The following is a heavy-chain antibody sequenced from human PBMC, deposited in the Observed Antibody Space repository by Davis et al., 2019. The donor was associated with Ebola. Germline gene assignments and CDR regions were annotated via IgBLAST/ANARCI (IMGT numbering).Heavy chain of an antibody. J-gene: IGHJ4*02. CDR1: GYTFTSYY. Sequence: ASVKVSCKASGYTFTSYYMHWVRQAPGQGLEWMGIINPSGGSTSYAQKFQGRVTVTRDTSTSTVYMELSRLRSDDTAVYYCARDTGPRLGIGYWGQGTLVTVSS. D-gene: IGHD7-27*01. CDR2: INPSGGST. CDR3: ARDTGPRLGIGY. V-gene: IGHV1-46*01.